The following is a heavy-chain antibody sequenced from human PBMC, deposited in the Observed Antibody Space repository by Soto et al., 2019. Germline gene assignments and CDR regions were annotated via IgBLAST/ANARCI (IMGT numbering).Heavy chain of an antibody. Sequence: SETLSLTCAVSGSSMSSYYWGWVRQPPGKGLEWIGSIFHSGNSYYNPSLKSRVILSVDTSKNQFSLNLTSAIAADTAVYHCAREDDGMDVWGQGTTVTVSS. CDR1: GSSMSSYY. CDR2: IFHSGNS. CDR3: AREDDGMDV. J-gene: IGHJ6*02. V-gene: IGHV4-38-2*02.